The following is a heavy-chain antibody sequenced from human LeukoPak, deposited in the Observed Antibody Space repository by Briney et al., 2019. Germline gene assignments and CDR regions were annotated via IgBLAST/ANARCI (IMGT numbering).Heavy chain of an antibody. J-gene: IGHJ4*02. Sequence: GGSLRLSCGASGFAFSRYAMSWVRQAPGKGLEWVSSIISSGDITYYADSLKGRFTISRDNAKNLLYLDMNSLRAEDTAVYYCARGHTAVTRHFDFWGQGTLVTVSS. V-gene: IGHV3-23*01. CDR2: IISSGDIT. D-gene: IGHD4-17*01. CDR1: GFAFSRYA. CDR3: ARGHTAVTRHFDF.